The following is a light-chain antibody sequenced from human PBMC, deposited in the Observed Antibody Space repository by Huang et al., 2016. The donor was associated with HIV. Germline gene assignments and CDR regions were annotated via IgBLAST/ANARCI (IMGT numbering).Light chain of an antibody. J-gene: IGKJ4*01. CDR1: QDIRNY. CDR3: QHFDNLALT. Sequence: DIQMTQSPSSLSASVGDRVTITCQASQDIRNYLNWYQKKPGKAPKLLIYDASNLETGVPSRFSGSGSGTDFTFTISSLQPEDIATYYCQHFDNLALTFGGGTKVQIK. V-gene: IGKV1-33*01. CDR2: DAS.